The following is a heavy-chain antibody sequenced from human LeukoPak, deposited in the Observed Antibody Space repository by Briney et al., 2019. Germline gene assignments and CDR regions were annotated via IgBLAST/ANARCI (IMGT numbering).Heavy chain of an antibody. Sequence: GGSLRLSCAASGFTFSSYSMTWVRQAPGKGLEWVSVIYSGGSTYYADSVKGRFTISRDNSKNTLYLQMNSLRAEDTAVYYCARSLNDFWSGYYTGIMDVWGQGTTVTVSS. V-gene: IGHV3-66*01. CDR3: ARSLNDFWSGYYTGIMDV. CDR1: GFTFSSYS. D-gene: IGHD3-3*01. J-gene: IGHJ6*02. CDR2: IYSGGST.